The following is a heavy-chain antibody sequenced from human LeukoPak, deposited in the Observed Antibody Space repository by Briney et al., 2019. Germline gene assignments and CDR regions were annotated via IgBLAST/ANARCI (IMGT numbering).Heavy chain of an antibody. Sequence: SETLSLTCAVYGGSFSGYYWSWIRQPPGKGLEWIGEINHGGSTNYNPSLKSRVTISVDTSKNQFSLKLSSVTAADTAVYYCARGLHAYSSSWHGWFDPWGQGTLVTVSS. V-gene: IGHV4-34*01. CDR1: GGSFSGYY. CDR2: INHGGST. CDR3: ARGLHAYSSSWHGWFDP. D-gene: IGHD6-13*01. J-gene: IGHJ5*02.